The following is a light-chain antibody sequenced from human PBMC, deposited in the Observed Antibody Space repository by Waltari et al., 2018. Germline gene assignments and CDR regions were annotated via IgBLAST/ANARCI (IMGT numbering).Light chain of an antibody. Sequence: QSGLTQSPSVSGTPGQRVTISCSGSTSNIGSNNVNWYQQFPETAPTLLIYRSIERPSGVPDRFSGSKAGTSASLAISGLQSEDEAEYYCSAWDDSVHVFGTGTRVTVL. CDR2: RSI. CDR3: SAWDDSVHV. J-gene: IGLJ1*01. V-gene: IGLV1-44*01. CDR1: TSNIGSNN.